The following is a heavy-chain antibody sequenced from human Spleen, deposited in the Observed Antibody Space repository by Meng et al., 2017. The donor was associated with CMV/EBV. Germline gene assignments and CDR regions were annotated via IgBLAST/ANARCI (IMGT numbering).Heavy chain of an antibody. J-gene: IGHJ4*02. CDR2: IRYDGSDK. CDR3: AKDSNWGFHY. Sequence: GGSLRLSCAASGFTFSSYAMHWVRQAPGNGLEWVTFIRYDGSDKYYADSVKGRFTISRDNSKNTLYLQMNSLRAEDTAVYYCAKDSNWGFHYWGQGTLVTVSS. V-gene: IGHV3-30*02. D-gene: IGHD7-27*01. CDR1: GFTFSSYA.